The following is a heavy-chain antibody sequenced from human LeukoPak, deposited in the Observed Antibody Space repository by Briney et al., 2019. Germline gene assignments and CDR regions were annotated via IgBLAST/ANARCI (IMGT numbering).Heavy chain of an antibody. CDR3: ATYPDGITVTRYYFDS. D-gene: IGHD3-22*01. J-gene: IGHJ4*02. V-gene: IGHV3-21*01. CDR2: INSESVYI. CDR1: GFSFNTYA. Sequence: GGSLRLSCAASGFSFNTYAMNWVRQAPGKGLEWVSSINSESVYIYYADSVEGRFTISRDNAKNSPYLQMNSLTAEDTAVYYCATYPDGITVTRYYFDSWGQGALVTVSS.